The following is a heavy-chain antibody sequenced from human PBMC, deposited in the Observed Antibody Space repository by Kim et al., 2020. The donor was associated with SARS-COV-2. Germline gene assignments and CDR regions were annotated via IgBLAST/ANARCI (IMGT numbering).Heavy chain of an antibody. J-gene: IGHJ3*02. CDR1: GFTFSDYY. D-gene: IGHD3-3*01. Sequence: GGSLRLSCAASGFTFSDYYMSWIRQAPGKGLEWVSYISSSGSTIYYADSVKGRFTISRDNAKNSLYLQMNSLRAEDTAVYYCARGLLEWWVNAFDIWGQGTMVTVSS. CDR3: ARGLLEWWVNAFDI. CDR2: ISSSGSTI. V-gene: IGHV3-11*01.